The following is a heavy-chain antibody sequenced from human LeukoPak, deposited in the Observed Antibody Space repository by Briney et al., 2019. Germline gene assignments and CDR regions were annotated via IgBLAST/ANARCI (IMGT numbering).Heavy chain of an antibody. CDR2: IRCDGSNK. CDR1: GFTFSSYG. V-gene: IGHV3-30*02. CDR3: AKERDTAMVTIDY. Sequence: PGGSLRLSCAASGFTFSSYGMHWVRQAPGKGLEWVAFIRCDGSNKYYADSVKGRFTISRDNSKSTLYLQMNSLRAEDTAVYYCAKERDTAMVTIDYWGQGTLVTVSS. D-gene: IGHD5-18*01. J-gene: IGHJ4*02.